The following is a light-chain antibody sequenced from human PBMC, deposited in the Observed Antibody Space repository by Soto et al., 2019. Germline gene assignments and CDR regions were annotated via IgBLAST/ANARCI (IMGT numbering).Light chain of an antibody. CDR3: QQFRSFPIT. J-gene: IGKJ5*01. Sequence: DIQMTQSPSSLSASVGDRVTIPCRASQEIGSHLAWYQQKPEKAPKSLIYFASTLQSGVPSRFSASGSGTDFTLTISSLQPEDFATYYCQQFRSFPITFGQGTRLEIK. V-gene: IGKV1D-16*01. CDR2: FAS. CDR1: QEIGSH.